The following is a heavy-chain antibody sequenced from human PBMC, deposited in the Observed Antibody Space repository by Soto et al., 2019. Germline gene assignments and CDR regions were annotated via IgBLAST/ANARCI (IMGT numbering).Heavy chain of an antibody. CDR2: IIPIFGTA. D-gene: IGHD3-10*01. CDR1: GGTFSSYA. V-gene: IGHV1-69*13. CDR3: ARVYYYGSGTGAYYYYGMDV. Sequence: ASVKVSCKASGGTFSSYAISWVRQAPGQGLEWMGGIIPIFGTANYAQKFQGRVTITADESTSTAYMELGSLRSEDTAVYYCARVYYYGSGTGAYYYYGMDVWGQGTTVTVSS. J-gene: IGHJ6*02.